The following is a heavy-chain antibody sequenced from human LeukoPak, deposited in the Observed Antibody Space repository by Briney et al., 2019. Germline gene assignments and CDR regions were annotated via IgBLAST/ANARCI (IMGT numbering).Heavy chain of an antibody. CDR2: ISGTGGAT. CDR1: GFSFGNYA. V-gene: IGHV3-23*01. D-gene: IGHD2-21*01. Sequence: GGSLRLSCVASGFSFGNYAMSWVRQAPGKGLQWVSQISGTGGATWYAGFARDRFTISRDNSKKTLHLQMSGLRVEDTAMYYCVKDPRDTYGTNWFVSWGQGTLLIVSS. CDR3: VKDPRDTYGTNWFVS. J-gene: IGHJ5*01.